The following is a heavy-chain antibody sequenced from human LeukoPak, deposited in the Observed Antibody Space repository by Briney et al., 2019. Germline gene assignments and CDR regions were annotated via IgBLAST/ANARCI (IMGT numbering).Heavy chain of an antibody. J-gene: IGHJ6*03. Sequence: GASVKVSCKASGYTFTGYYMHWVRQAPGQGLEWMGWINPNSGGTNYAEKFEGRVTMTRDTSISTAYMELRRLRSDDTAVYYCARAFRSGWYYQQGYYYMDVWGKGTTVTVSS. D-gene: IGHD6-19*01. CDR3: ARAFRSGWYYQQGYYYMDV. V-gene: IGHV1-2*02. CDR1: GYTFTGYY. CDR2: INPNSGGT.